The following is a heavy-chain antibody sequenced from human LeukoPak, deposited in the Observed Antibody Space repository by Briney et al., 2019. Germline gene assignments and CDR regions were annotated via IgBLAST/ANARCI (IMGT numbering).Heavy chain of an antibody. Sequence: GGSLRLSCAASGFTFSSYWMSWVRQAPGKGLEWVANIKQDGSEKHYVDSVKGRFTISRDNAKNSLYLQMNSLRAEDTAVYYCARDPSTMPFDYWGQGTLVTVSS. CDR3: ARDPSTMPFDY. J-gene: IGHJ4*02. V-gene: IGHV3-7*01. CDR1: GFTFSSYW. CDR2: IKQDGSEK. D-gene: IGHD2-2*01.